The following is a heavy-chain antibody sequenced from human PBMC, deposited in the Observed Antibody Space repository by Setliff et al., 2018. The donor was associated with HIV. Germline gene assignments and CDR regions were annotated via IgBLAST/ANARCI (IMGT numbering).Heavy chain of an antibody. Sequence: PGGSLRLSCTASGFTFGDYAMSWVGQAPGKGLEWVGYIRSKAFGWTIEYAASVKGRFTISRDDYKSIAYLQMNSLKTEDTGVYYCTRDRTYHLFFFISYYYILVWVKGTTVTVSS. D-gene: IGHD1-7*01. CDR1: GFTFGDYA. V-gene: IGHV3-49*04. CDR3: TRDRTYHLFFFISYYYILV. J-gene: IGHJ6*03. CDR2: IRSKAFGWTI.